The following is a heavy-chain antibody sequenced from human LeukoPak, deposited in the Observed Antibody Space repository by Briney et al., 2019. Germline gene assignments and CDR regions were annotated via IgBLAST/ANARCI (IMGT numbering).Heavy chain of an antibody. V-gene: IGHV1-69*13. CDR1: GGTFSSYA. CDR2: IIPIFGTA. Sequence: SVKVSCKASGGTFSSYAISWVRQAPGQGLEWMGGIIPIFGTANYAQKFQGRVTITADESTSTAYMELSSLRSEDTAFYYCARGAVRYYDFWSGYSDNWFDPWGQGTLVTVSS. J-gene: IGHJ5*02. D-gene: IGHD3-3*01. CDR3: ARGAVRYYDFWSGYSDNWFDP.